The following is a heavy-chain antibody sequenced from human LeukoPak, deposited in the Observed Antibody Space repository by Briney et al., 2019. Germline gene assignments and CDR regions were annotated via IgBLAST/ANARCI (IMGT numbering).Heavy chain of an antibody. CDR1: GGTFSSYT. J-gene: IGHJ4*02. CDR2: IIPILGIA. CDR3: ARGYGDVSFDY. V-gene: IGHV1-69*02. D-gene: IGHD4-17*01. Sequence: SVKVSCKASGGTFSSYTISWVRQAPGQGLEWMGRIIPILGIANYAQKFQGRVTITADKSTSTAYMELSSLRSEDAAVYYCARGYGDVSFDYWGQGTLVTVSS.